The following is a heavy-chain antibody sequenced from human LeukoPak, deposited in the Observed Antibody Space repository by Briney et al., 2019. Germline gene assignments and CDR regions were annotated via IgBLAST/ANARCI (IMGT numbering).Heavy chain of an antibody. V-gene: IGHV3-30*02. J-gene: IGHJ3*02. CDR2: IRYDGSNE. Sequence: GGSLRLSCTASGFTFSSYAMHWVRQAPGKGLEWVAFIRYDGSNEYYADSVKGRFTISRDNSKNTLHLQMNSLRAEDTAMYYCAKQYSSGWSSGAFDIWGQGTMVTVSS. D-gene: IGHD6-19*01. CDR3: AKQYSSGWSSGAFDI. CDR1: GFTFSSYA.